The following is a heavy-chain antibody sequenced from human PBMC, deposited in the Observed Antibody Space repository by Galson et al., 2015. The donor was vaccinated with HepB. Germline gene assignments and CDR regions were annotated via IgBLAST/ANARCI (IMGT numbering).Heavy chain of an antibody. J-gene: IGHJ4*02. D-gene: IGHD3-9*01. CDR3: ARGAAGYFGWHRLDY. V-gene: IGHV1-8*01. Sequence: SVKVSCKASGYTFTSYDINWVQQATGQGLEWMGWMNPNSGNTGYSQKFQGRVTMTRNTSISTAYMELSSLRSEDTAVYYCARGAAGYFGWHRLDYWGQGTLVTVSS. CDR2: MNPNSGNT. CDR1: GYTFTSYD.